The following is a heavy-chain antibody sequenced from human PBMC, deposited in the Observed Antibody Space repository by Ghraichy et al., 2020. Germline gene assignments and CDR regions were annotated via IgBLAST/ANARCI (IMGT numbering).Heavy chain of an antibody. CDR3: ARFTVTYGMDV. V-gene: IGHV4-61*01. J-gene: IGHJ6*02. Sequence: SETLSPTCTVSGGSVSSGSYYWSWIRQPPGKGLEWIGYIYYSGSTNYNPSLKSRVTISVDTSKNQFSLKLSSVTAADTAVYYCARFTVTYGMDVWGQGTTVTVSS. D-gene: IGHD4-11*01. CDR1: GGSVSSGSYY. CDR2: IYYSGST.